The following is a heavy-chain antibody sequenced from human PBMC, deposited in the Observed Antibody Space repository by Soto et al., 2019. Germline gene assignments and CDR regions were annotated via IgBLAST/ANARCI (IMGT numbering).Heavy chain of an antibody. Sequence: QVQLVESGGGVVQPGRSLRLSCAASGFTFSTYGVHWVRQAPCKGLEWVAVISYDGNNKYYADSVKGRFTISRDNSKNTLYLQMSSLRAEDTAVYYCAKSVYNWNDGFFDYWGQGTLVTVSS. CDR2: ISYDGNNK. J-gene: IGHJ4*02. D-gene: IGHD1-1*01. CDR1: GFTFSTYG. CDR3: AKSVYNWNDGFFDY. V-gene: IGHV3-30*18.